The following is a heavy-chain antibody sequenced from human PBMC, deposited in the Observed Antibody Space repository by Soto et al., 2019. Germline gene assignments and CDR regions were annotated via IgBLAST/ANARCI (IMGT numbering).Heavy chain of an antibody. CDR3: ARDLRCCGLDV. Sequence: SETLSLTCNVSGASMRSYYWTWMRLSPGKGLEWIGDIFYSGSTNLNPSLRSRLSISIDTSKNKFSLMLNSVTAADTAVYYCARDLRCCGLDVWGQGTTVTVSS. V-gene: IGHV4-59*01. J-gene: IGHJ6*02. CDR2: IFYSGST. D-gene: IGHD3-9*01. CDR1: GASMRSYY.